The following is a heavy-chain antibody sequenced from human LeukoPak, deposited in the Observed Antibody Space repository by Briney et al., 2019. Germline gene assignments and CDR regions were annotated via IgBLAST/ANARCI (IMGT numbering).Heavy chain of an antibody. V-gene: IGHV3-30-3*01. D-gene: IGHD3-22*01. CDR1: GFTFSSYA. CDR2: ISYDGSNK. Sequence: GGSLRLSCAASGFTFSSYAMHWVRQAPGKGLEWVAVISYDGSNKYYADSVKGRFTISRDNSKNTLYLQMNSLRAEDTAVYYCARDVPYDSSGYSVDYYYGMDVWGQGTTVTVSS. J-gene: IGHJ6*02. CDR3: ARDVPYDSSGYSVDYYYGMDV.